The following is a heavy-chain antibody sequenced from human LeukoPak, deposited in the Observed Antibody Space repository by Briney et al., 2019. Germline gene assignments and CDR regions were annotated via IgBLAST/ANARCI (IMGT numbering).Heavy chain of an antibody. D-gene: IGHD6-13*01. Sequence: GASVKVPCKASGYTFTNYGINWVRQAPGQGLEWMGQINPYNGNTNYPQRLQGRVTMTTDTSTSTSFMELRSLTSDDTAIYYCARVSGSSISSRSLLYWGQGTLVTVSS. CDR3: ARVSGSSISSRSLLY. CDR1: GYTFTNYG. V-gene: IGHV1-18*01. CDR2: INPYNGNT. J-gene: IGHJ4*02.